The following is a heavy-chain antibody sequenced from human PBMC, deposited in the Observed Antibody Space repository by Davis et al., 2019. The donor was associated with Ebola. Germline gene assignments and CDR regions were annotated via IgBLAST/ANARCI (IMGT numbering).Heavy chain of an antibody. D-gene: IGHD6-13*01. CDR3: ARRERRAAQGLGY. V-gene: IGHV1-8*01. CDR1: GYTFTSYD. J-gene: IGHJ4*02. CDR2: MNPNSGNT. Sequence: ASVKVSCKASGYTFTSYDINWVRQATGQGLEWMGWMNPNSGNTGYAQKFQGRVTTTRNTSISTAYMELSSLRSEDTAVYYCARRERRAAQGLGYWGQGTLVTVSS.